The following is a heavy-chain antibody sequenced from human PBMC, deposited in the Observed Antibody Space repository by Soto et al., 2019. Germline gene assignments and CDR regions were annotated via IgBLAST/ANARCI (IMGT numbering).Heavy chain of an antibody. V-gene: IGHV1-8*01. D-gene: IGHD4-17*01. CDR2: MKPNSDST. Sequence: CNASGYTFTSYDINWVGQAPGRGLEWMGWMKPNSDSTGFAQKFQGRVSMTRDTSISTVYMELSSLTFEDTAVYYCARDYGGNSGWFDPWGQGTLVTVSS. CDR3: ARDYGGNSGWFDP. CDR1: GYTFTSYD. J-gene: IGHJ5*02.